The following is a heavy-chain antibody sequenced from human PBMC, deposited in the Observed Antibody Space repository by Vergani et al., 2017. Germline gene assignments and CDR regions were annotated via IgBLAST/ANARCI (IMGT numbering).Heavy chain of an antibody. CDR2: INPSGGHT. V-gene: IGHV1-46*03. Sequence: VQVVQSGAEVKKSGASVKVSCKTSGYTFSNYYMHWVRQAPGQGLEWMGIINPSGGHTNYAQKFQGRVTMTRDTSTSTVYMELSSLRSEETAIYYCARGDYGILTGYRYWVQGTLVTVSA. CDR1: GYTFSNYY. CDR3: ARGDYGILTGYRY. D-gene: IGHD3-9*01. J-gene: IGHJ4*02.